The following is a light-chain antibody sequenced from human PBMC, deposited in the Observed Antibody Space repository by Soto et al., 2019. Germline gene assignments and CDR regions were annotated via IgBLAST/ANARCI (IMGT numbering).Light chain of an antibody. V-gene: IGLV2-23*01. CDR2: EGS. CDR1: SSDVGSYNL. CDR3: CSYAGSSTPALV. J-gene: IGLJ2*01. Sequence: QSALTQPASVSGSPGQSITISCTGTSSDVGSYNLVSWYQQHPGKAPKLMIYEGSKRPSGVSNRFSGSKSGNTASLTISGLQAEDEADYYCCSYAGSSTPALVFGGGTKVTVL.